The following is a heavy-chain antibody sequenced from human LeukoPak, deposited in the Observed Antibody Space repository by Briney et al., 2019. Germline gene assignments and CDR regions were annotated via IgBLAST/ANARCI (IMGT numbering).Heavy chain of an antibody. J-gene: IGHJ4*02. CDR1: GYTFTSYA. CDR3: ASPYDSSGYYADRFDY. CDR2: INTNTGNP. V-gene: IGHV7-4-1*02. D-gene: IGHD3-22*01. Sequence: GASVKVSCKASGYTFTSYAMNWVRQAPGQGLEWMGWINTNTGNPTYAQGFTGRFVFSLDTSVSTAYLQISSLKAEETAVYYCASPYDSSGYYADRFDYWGQGTLVTVSS.